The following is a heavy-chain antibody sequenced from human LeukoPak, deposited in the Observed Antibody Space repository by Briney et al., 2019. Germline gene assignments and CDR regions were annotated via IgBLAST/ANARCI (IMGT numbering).Heavy chain of an antibody. J-gene: IGHJ4*02. D-gene: IGHD5-12*01. CDR1: GYTFTIYA. Sequence: GASVKVSCKASGYTFTIYAMHWVRQATGQRLEWMGWINAGNGNTKYSQKFQGRVTITRDTSASTAYMELRSLRSEDTAVYSCARGAATNRYYFDSWGQGTLVTVSS. V-gene: IGHV1-3*01. CDR2: INAGNGNT. CDR3: ARGAATNRYYFDS.